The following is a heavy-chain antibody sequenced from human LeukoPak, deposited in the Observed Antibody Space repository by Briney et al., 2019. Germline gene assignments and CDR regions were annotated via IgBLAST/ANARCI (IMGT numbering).Heavy chain of an antibody. CDR2: IKPDGSEK. Sequence: GGSLRLSCAASGFTFSTYWMTWVRQAPGKGLEWVAIIKPDGSEKYYVDSVKGRFTISRDNAENSLFLQMNGLRPEDTAVFYCARGQYTDGLSYWGQGTLVTVSS. J-gene: IGHJ4*02. CDR1: GFTFSTYW. V-gene: IGHV3-7*03. CDR3: ARGQYTDGLSY. D-gene: IGHD5-24*01.